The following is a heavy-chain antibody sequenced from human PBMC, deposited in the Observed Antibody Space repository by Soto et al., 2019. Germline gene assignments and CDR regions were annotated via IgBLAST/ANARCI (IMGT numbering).Heavy chain of an antibody. CDR2: IWYDGSNK. CDR3: ARGEDYYFDY. Sequence: QVQLVESGGGVVQPGRSLRLSCAASGFTFSSYGMHWVRQAPGKGLEWVVVIWYDGSNKYYADSVKGRFTISRDNSKNTLYLQMNSLRAEDTAVYYCARGEDYYFDYWGQGTLVTVSS. D-gene: IGHD1-26*01. J-gene: IGHJ4*02. V-gene: IGHV3-33*01. CDR1: GFTFSSYG.